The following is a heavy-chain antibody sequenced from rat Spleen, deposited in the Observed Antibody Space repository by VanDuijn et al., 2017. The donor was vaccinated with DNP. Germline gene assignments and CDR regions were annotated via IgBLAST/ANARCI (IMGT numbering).Heavy chain of an antibody. CDR2: ISYSGST. CDR1: GSSITSNY. Sequence: EVQLQESGPGLVKPSQSFSLTCSVTGSSITSNYWGWIRKFPGNKMEWIGHISYSGSTVYNPSIKSRISITRDTSKNQFFLHLNSVTTEDTATYYCARWSDYFDYWGQGVMVTVSS. V-gene: IGHV3-1*01. CDR3: ARWSDYFDY. J-gene: IGHJ2*01.